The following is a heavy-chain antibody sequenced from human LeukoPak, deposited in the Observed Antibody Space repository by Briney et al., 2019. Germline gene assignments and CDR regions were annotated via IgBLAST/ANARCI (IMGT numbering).Heavy chain of an antibody. J-gene: IGHJ4*02. Sequence: ASVKVSCKASGYTFTSYGIGWVRQAPGQGLEWMGWITAYNGDTNYAQNLQGRVTMTTDTSTSTAYMELRSLRSDDTAVYYCARSLTTVTTNFDYWGQGTLVTVSS. V-gene: IGHV1-18*01. CDR3: ARSLTTVTTNFDY. CDR1: GYTFTSYG. D-gene: IGHD4-17*01. CDR2: ITAYNGDT.